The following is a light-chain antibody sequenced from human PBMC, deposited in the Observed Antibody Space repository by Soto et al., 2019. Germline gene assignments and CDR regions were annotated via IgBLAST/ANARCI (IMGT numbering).Light chain of an antibody. Sequence: EIVLTQSPGTLSVSXGEXATLSCRAXQTISSNYLAWYQQKPGQAPSLLIYGTSSRATGIPDRFSGSGSGTDFTLTISRLEPEDSAIYYCQQYGSWTFGQGTKVEIK. CDR1: QTISSNY. CDR2: GTS. CDR3: QQYGSWT. V-gene: IGKV3-20*01. J-gene: IGKJ1*01.